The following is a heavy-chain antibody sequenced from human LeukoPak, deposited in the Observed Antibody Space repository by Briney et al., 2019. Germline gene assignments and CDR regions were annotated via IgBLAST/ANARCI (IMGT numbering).Heavy chain of an antibody. CDR3: TRLLPSSHHFFDS. V-gene: IGHV3-53*01. CDR2: IYGGGDT. J-gene: IGHJ4*02. D-gene: IGHD6-6*01. Sequence: GGSLRLSCVVSGFNLSNEYVSWVRQAPGKGLEWASVIYGGGDTYYADSVSGRFTISRDNFENTLFLQMDSLRAEDTAVYYCTRLLPSSHHFFDSWGQGALVTVSS. CDR1: GFNLSNEY.